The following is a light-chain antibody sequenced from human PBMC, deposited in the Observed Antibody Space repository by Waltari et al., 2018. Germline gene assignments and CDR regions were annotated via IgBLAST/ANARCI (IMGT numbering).Light chain of an antibody. J-gene: IGLJ2*01. CDR1: RANIGGRY. Sequence: QSVLTQPPSESGTPGQRVIISCSGSRANIGGRYVYWYQHLPGAAPKLLINRNNHRPAGVPDRFSGSKSGTSASLAISGLRSEDEGDYFCATWDDTIGGPVFGGGTKLTVL. CDR2: RNN. CDR3: ATWDDTIGGPV. V-gene: IGLV1-47*01.